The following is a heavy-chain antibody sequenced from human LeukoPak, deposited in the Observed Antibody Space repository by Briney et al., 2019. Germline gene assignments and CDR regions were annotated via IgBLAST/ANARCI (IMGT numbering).Heavy chain of an antibody. CDR3: ARMSSSWYWFDP. Sequence: SETLSLTCSVSGDSISGYYWSWIRQPPGKGLQWIGYIFYSGGTNYNLSLKSRVTISGDTSKNQFSLKLSSVTAADTAVYYCARMSSSWYWFDPWGQGTLVTVSS. CDR2: IFYSGGT. CDR1: GDSISGYY. V-gene: IGHV4-59*01. D-gene: IGHD6-13*01. J-gene: IGHJ5*02.